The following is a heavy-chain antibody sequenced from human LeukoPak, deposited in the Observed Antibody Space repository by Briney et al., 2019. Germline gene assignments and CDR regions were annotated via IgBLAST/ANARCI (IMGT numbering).Heavy chain of an antibody. CDR3: ARRNRDGYNYYYYYYMDV. CDR2: INHSEST. J-gene: IGHJ6*03. Sequence: PSETLSLTCAVYGGSFRGYYWSWIRQTPGKGLEWIGEINHSESTNYNPSLKSPVTISVDTSKNQFSLKLSSVTAADTAVYYCARRNRDGYNYYYYYYMDVWGKGTTVTISS. V-gene: IGHV4-34*01. D-gene: IGHD5-24*01. CDR1: GGSFRGYY.